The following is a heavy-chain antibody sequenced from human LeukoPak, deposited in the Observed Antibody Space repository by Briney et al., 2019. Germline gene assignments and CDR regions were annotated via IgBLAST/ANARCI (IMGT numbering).Heavy chain of an antibody. CDR3: ARDVEGSYYDSSGYPPDYYYYMDV. D-gene: IGHD3-22*01. CDR1: GGSISSGGYS. V-gene: IGHV4-30-4*07. J-gene: IGHJ6*03. CDR2: IYYSGST. Sequence: PSETLSLTCAVSGGSISSGGYSWSWIRQPPGKGLEWIGYIYYSGSTYYNPSLKSRVTISVDTSKNQFSLKLSSVTAADTAVYYCARDVEGSYYDSSGYPPDYYYYMDVWAKGPRSPSP.